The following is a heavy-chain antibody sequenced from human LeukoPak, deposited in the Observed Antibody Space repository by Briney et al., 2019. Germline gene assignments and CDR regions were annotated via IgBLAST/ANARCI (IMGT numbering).Heavy chain of an antibody. CDR3: ARDRDRSGSEDNWFDT. J-gene: IGHJ5*02. CDR2: ISGYNGNT. D-gene: IGHD3-10*01. CDR1: GYSFSNYG. Sequence: GASVKVSCKSSGYSFSNYGVNWVRQAPGQGLEWMGWISGYNGNTKFAQNFQGRPTMTTDTSTSTTYMELRSLRSDDTAVYYCARDRDRSGSEDNWFDTWGQGTLVTVSS. V-gene: IGHV1-18*04.